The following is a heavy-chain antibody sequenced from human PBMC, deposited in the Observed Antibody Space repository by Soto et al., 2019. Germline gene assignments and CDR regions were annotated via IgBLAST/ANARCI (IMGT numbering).Heavy chain of an antibody. J-gene: IGHJ6*02. CDR3: ARPGAVAGTGRYGMDV. Sequence: GESLKISCQGSGYSFTSYWISWVRQMPGKGLEWMGRIDPSDSYTNYSPSFQGHVTISADKSISTAYLQWSSLKASDTAMYYCARPGAVAGTGRYGMDVWGQGTTVTVSS. D-gene: IGHD6-19*01. V-gene: IGHV5-10-1*01. CDR2: IDPSDSYT. CDR1: GYSFTSYW.